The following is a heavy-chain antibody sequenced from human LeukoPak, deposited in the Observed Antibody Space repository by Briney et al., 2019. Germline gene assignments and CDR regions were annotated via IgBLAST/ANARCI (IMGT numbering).Heavy chain of an antibody. J-gene: IGHJ4*02. D-gene: IGHD1-26*01. V-gene: IGHV1-2*02. CDR2: INPNSGGT. CDR1: GYTFTGYY. CDR3: ARERVGAPFDY. Sequence: RASVKVSCKASGYTFTGYYMHWVRQAPGQGLEWMGWINPNSGGTNYAQKFQGRVTMTRDTSISTAYMELNRLRSDDTAVYYCARERVGAPFDYWGQGTLVTVSS.